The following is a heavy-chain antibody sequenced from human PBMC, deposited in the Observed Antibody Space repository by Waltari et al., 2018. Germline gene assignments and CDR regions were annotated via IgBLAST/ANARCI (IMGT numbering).Heavy chain of an antibody. J-gene: IGHJ4*02. CDR2: IHHSGGT. CDR1: GSSLSSNYW. CDR3: AADSGNGLYFDY. V-gene: IGHV4-4*02. D-gene: IGHD2-15*01. Sequence: QVQLQESGPGLVKPSGTLSLTCVVSGSSLSSNYWWSWVRQSPGKGLEWIGQIHHSGGTYSTPSLQSRVSISVDKSKNQFSRSLYFVNDADTAVYYCAADSGNGLYFDYWGQGTLVTVSS.